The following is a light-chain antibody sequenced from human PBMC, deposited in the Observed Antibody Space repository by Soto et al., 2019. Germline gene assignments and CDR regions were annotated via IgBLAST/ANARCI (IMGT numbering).Light chain of an antibody. CDR2: AAS. CDR1: QGISSW. V-gene: IGKV1-12*01. CDR3: KQDKSLNRT. J-gene: IGKJ1*01. Sequence: DIHITQSPSSVSSSVGDRVTITCLSSQGISSWLAWYQQKPGKAPKLLIYAASSLQSGVPSRFSGSGSGKDLTLTISSMQPEDFETYYCKQDKSLNRTFGQGKKVDIK.